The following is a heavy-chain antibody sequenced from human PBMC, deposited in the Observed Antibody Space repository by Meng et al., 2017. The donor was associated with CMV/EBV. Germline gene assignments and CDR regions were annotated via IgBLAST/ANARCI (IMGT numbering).Heavy chain of an antibody. J-gene: IGHJ4*02. V-gene: IGHV1-18*01. CDR3: ATDILTHFDY. Sequence: VQLVRTEPEVRNPGASFRVSAKASGYTITDYGIGWERQAPGQGLEWMGWISAYNGNTNYAQKLQGRVTMTTDTATSTAYMELRSLRSDDTAVYYCATDILTHFDYWGQGTLVTVSS. CDR1: GYTITDYG. D-gene: IGHD3-9*01. CDR2: ISAYNGNT.